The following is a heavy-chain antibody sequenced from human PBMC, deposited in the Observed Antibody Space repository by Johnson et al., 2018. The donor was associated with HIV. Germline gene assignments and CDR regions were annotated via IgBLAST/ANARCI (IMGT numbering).Heavy chain of an antibody. Sequence: EVQLVESGGGLIQPGGSLRLSCAVSGFTVSTKYMTWVRQAPGKGLEWVSVIYSGGSTYYADSVKGRFTISRDNSKNTLYVQMNSLRAGDTAVYYCARDQSNGWNRGAFDIWGQGTMVTVSS. CDR3: ARDQSNGWNRGAFDI. CDR2: IYSGGST. D-gene: IGHD6-19*01. V-gene: IGHV3-53*01. CDR1: GFTVSTKY. J-gene: IGHJ3*02.